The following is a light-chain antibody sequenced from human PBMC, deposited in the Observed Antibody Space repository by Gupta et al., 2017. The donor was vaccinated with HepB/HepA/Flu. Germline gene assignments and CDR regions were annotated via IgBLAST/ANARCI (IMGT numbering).Light chain of an antibody. CDR1: RSDIGSNT. CDR2: SNN. CDR3: AAWDDSLNGRV. J-gene: IGLJ2*01. V-gene: IGLV1-44*01. Sequence: QSVLTQPPSASGRPGQWVAISCPGNRSDIGSNTVNWYQQPPGAAPKLLIYSNNRRPSGGPDRFSGSKSCTSASLAISGLQAEDEADYFCAAWDDSLNGRVFGGGTKLTVL.